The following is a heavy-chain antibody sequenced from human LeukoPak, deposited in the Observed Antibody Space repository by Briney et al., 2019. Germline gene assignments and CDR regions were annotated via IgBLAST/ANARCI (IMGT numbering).Heavy chain of an antibody. CDR1: GGSISSYY. J-gene: IGHJ4*02. D-gene: IGHD5-12*01. CDR2: IYYSGST. Sequence: SETLSLTCTVSGGSISSYYWSWIRQPPGKGLEWIGYIYYSGSTNYNPSLKSRVTISVDTSKNQFSLKLSSVTAADTAVYYCASVRGGYSGYDLATGLFGYWGQGTLVTVSS. V-gene: IGHV4-59*01. CDR3: ASVRGGYSGYDLATGLFGY.